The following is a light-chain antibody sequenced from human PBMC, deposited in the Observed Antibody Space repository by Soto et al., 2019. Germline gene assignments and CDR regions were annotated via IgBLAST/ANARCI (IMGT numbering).Light chain of an antibody. CDR1: QSVSSY. CDR2: AAS. Sequence: DIQMTQSPSSLSASVGDRVTITCRASQSVSSYLNWYHQKPGKAPKLLIYAASSLQSGVPSRFSGSGSGADFTLTISSLHPEDFATYYCQQSYSIPYTFGQGTQLEIK. CDR3: QQSYSIPYT. V-gene: IGKV1-39*01. J-gene: IGKJ2*01.